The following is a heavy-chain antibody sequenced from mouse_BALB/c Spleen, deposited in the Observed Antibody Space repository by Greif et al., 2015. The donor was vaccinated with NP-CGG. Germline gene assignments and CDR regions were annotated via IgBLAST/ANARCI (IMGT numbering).Heavy chain of an antibody. D-gene: IGHD2-4*01. V-gene: IGHV1-47*01. CDR1: GYTFTTHP. CDR3: ARNYDYDDYFDY. J-gene: IGHJ2*01. CDR2: FHPYNDDT. Sequence: VQLVESGAELVKPGASVKMSCKAFGYTFTTHPIEWMKQNHGKSLEWIGNFHPYNDDTKYNEKFKVKAKLTVEKSSSTVYLELSRLTSDDSAVYYCARNYDYDDYFDYWGQGTTPTVSS.